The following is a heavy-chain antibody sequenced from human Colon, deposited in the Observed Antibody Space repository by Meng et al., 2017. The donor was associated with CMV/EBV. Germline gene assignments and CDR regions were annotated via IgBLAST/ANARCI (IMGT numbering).Heavy chain of an antibody. CDR2: ISGSGAST. V-gene: IGHV3-23*01. CDR1: GFTFSNYV. J-gene: IGHJ6*02. CDR3: AKGRTTIFGVGDSAMDV. D-gene: IGHD3-3*02. Sequence: GESLKISCAVSGFTFSNYVMSWVRQAPGKGLQWVSGISGSGASTDYADSVKGRFTISRDNSKNTLYLQMSSLRAEDTAVYYCAKGRTTIFGVGDSAMDVWGQGTTVTVSS.